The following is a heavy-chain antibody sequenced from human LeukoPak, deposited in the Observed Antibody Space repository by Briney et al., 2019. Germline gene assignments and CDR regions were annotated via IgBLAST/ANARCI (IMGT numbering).Heavy chain of an antibody. CDR3: ASFRDYYYYYMDV. CDR2: IGSSSSYI. Sequence: GGSLRLSCAASGFTFSNYEMNWVRQAPGKGLEWVSYIGSSSSYIYYADSVKGRFTISRDNAKNSLYLQMNSLRAEDTAVYYCASFRDYYYYYMDVWGKGTTVTVSS. CDR1: GFTFSNYE. V-gene: IGHV3-21*05. J-gene: IGHJ6*03.